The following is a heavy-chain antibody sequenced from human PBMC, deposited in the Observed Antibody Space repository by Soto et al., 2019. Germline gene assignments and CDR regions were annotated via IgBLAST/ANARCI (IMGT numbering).Heavy chain of an antibody. CDR1: GFTFSSYG. Sequence: QVQLVESGGVVDQPGKSRRLSCAGSGFTFSSYGMDWVRQAPGKGLEWVAVISYDGSNKYYADSVKGRFTISRDNSKNTLYLQMSSLRADDTAVYYCAKDRMGAGVRGYFDYWGQGTLVTVSS. CDR3: AKDRMGAGVRGYFDY. CDR2: ISYDGSNK. D-gene: IGHD3-10*01. V-gene: IGHV3-30*18. J-gene: IGHJ4*02.